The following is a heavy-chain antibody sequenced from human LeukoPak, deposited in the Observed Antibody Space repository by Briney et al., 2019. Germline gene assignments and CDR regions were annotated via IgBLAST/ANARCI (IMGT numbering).Heavy chain of an antibody. CDR2: MNPNSGNT. CDR1: GYTFTSYD. Sequence: GASVEVSCKASGYTFTSYDINWVRQATGQGLEWMGWMNPNSGNTGYAQKFQGRVTMTRNTSISTAYMELSSLRSEDTAVYYCAREKRYIAAAGIGYNWFDPWGQGTLVTVSS. CDR3: AREKRYIAAAGIGYNWFDP. J-gene: IGHJ5*02. D-gene: IGHD6-13*01. V-gene: IGHV1-8*01.